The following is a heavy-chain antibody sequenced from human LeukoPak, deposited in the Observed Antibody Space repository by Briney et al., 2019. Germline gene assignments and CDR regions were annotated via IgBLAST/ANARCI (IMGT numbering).Heavy chain of an antibody. CDR2: ISVYRGNT. V-gene: IGHV1-18*01. Sequence: RASVKVSCKASGDTFKTFSVSWVRQAPGQGLEWMGWISVYRGNTDYAQNLQGRVTMTTDTSTSTAYMELRSLKSDDTAVYYCARGGSGWSFDYWGQGTLVTVSS. D-gene: IGHD6-19*01. CDR1: GDTFKTFS. J-gene: IGHJ4*02. CDR3: ARGGSGWSFDY.